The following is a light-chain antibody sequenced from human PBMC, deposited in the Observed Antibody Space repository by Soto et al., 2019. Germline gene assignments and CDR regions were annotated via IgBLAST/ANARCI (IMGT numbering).Light chain of an antibody. J-gene: IGKJ1*01. Sequence: EIVITQSPATLSVSPGERITLSCRASQSISTSLAWYQQKPGQAPRLLIYGGSSRATGIPDRFSGSGSGTDFTLTISRLEPEDFAVYYCQQYGSSPWTFGQGTKVDIK. V-gene: IGKV3-20*01. CDR1: QSISTS. CDR3: QQYGSSPWT. CDR2: GGS.